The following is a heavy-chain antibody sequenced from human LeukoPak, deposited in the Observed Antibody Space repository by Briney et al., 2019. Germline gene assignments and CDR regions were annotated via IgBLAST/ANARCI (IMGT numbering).Heavy chain of an antibody. CDR3: ARGVPTILYWYFDL. CDR2: IKQDGSDK. D-gene: IGHD5-12*01. CDR1: GFTFSRYW. Sequence: GGSLRLSCAASGFTFSRYWMSWVRQAPGKGLERVANIKQDGSDKYYVDSVRGRFTISRDNAKNSLYLQMNSLRAEDTAVYYCARGVPTILYWYFDLWGRGTLVTVSS. V-gene: IGHV3-7*02. J-gene: IGHJ2*01.